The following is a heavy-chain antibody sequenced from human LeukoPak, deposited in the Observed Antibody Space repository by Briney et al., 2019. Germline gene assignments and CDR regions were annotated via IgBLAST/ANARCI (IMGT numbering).Heavy chain of an antibody. CDR3: ATDTGYSSSWYEGYYFDY. CDR2: INSDGSST. Sequence: GGSLGLSXAASGFTFRSYWMHWVRQAPGKGLVWVSRINSDGSSTSYADSVKGRFTISRDNAKNTLYLQMNSLRAEDTAVYYCATDTGYSSSWYEGYYFDYWGQGTLVTVSS. CDR1: GFTFRSYW. D-gene: IGHD6-13*01. J-gene: IGHJ4*02. V-gene: IGHV3-74*01.